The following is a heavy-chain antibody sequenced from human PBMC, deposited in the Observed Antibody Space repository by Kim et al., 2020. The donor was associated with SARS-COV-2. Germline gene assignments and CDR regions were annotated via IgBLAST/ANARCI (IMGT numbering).Heavy chain of an antibody. CDR3: AQGGSSSGWYAGYRKIDF. J-gene: IGHJ4*02. CDR1: GFTFNDYW. Sequence: GGSLRLSCAASGFTFNDYWMSWVRQTPGKGLEWVANIKHDGSEKFYVDSVKGRFTVSRDNAKNSLYLQMNNLRVEDTAVYYCAQGGSSSGWYAGYRKIDFWGRGTLVTVSS. D-gene: IGHD6-19*01. CDR2: IKHDGSEK. V-gene: IGHV3-7*01.